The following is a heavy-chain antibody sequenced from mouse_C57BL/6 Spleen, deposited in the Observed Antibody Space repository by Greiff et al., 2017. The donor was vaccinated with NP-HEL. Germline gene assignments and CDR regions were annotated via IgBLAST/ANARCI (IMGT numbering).Heavy chain of an antibody. J-gene: IGHJ3*01. CDR2: IYPRSGNT. CDR1: GYTFTSYG. CDR3: ARERGMGHYDWFAY. Sequence: VQLQQSGAELARPGASVKLSCKASGYTFTSYGISWVKQRTGQGLEWIGEIYPRSGNTYYNEKFKGKATLTADKSSSTAYMELRSLTSEDSAVYFCARERGMGHYDWFAYWGQGTLVTVSA. V-gene: IGHV1-81*01. D-gene: IGHD2-4*01.